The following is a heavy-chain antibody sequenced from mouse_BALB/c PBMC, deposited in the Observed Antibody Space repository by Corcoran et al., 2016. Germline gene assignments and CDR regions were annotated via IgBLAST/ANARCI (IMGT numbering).Heavy chain of an antibody. CDR3: AREGIKDFDY. Sequence: QIQLVQSGPELKKPGETVKISCKASGYTFTNYGMNGVKQAPGKGLKWMGWINPYTGEPTYADDFKGRFAFSLETSASTAYLQINNLKNEDTATYFCAREGIKDFDYWGQGTTLTVSS. V-gene: IGHV9-3-1*01. CDR1: GYTFTNYG. CDR2: INPYTGEP. D-gene: IGHD2-4*01. J-gene: IGHJ2*01.